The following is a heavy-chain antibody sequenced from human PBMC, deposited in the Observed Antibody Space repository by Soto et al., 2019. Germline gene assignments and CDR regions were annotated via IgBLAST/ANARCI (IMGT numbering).Heavy chain of an antibody. J-gene: IGHJ5*02. Sequence: SVTLSLPWGVAGGSSIGVCGWTWIQQQPGKGLEWIGYIYYSGSTNYNPSLKSRVTISVDTSKNQFSLKLSSVTAADTAVYYCAREGSSSFFPPKVTWFDPWGQGTLVTVSS. CDR1: GGSSIGVCG. CDR3: AREGSSSFFPPKVTWFDP. CDR2: IYYSGST. V-gene: IGHV4-61*08. D-gene: IGHD6-13*01.